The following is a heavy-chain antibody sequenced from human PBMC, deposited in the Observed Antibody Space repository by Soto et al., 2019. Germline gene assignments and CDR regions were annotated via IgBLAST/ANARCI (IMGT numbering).Heavy chain of an antibody. CDR1: GITFSRYW. CDR2: MNQHGSDI. D-gene: IGHD2-8*02. J-gene: IGHJ4*02. V-gene: IGHV3-7*03. CDR3: ATDTYCPATCYRGHGN. Sequence: EVQLVESGGDLVHPGGSLRLSCAASGITFSRYWMAWVRQSPGKGLEWVASMNQHGSDIQYVDSVRGRFTISRDNARNFLYLQMNNLRVEDTAIYFCATDTYCPATCYRGHGNWGQGTLVTVSS.